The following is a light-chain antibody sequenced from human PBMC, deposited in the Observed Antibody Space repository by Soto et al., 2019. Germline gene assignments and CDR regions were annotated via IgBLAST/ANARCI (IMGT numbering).Light chain of an antibody. CDR1: SGHSTYA. J-gene: IGLJ1*01. CDR3: QTWGTGIHV. Sequence: QLVLTQSPSASASLGASVKVTCTLSSGHSTYAIAWHQQQPEKGPRYLMKLNSDGSHNKGDGIPDRFSGSSSGSERYLTISTLQSEDEADYYCQTWGTGIHVFGAGTKLTVL. CDR2: LNSDGSH. V-gene: IGLV4-69*01.